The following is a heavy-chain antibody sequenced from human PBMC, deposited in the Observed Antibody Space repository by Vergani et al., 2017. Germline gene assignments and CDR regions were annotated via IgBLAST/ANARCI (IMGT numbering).Heavy chain of an antibody. D-gene: IGHD3-9*01. Sequence: QVQLVQSGSELKKPGASVKVSYKASGYTFTSYAMNWVRQAPGQGLEWMGWINTNTGNPTYAQGFTGRFVFSLDTSVSTAYLQISSLKAEDTAVYYCARAGDFDWPLLRYWFDPWGQGTLVTVSS. CDR3: ARAGDFDWPLLRYWFDP. CDR2: INTNTGNP. V-gene: IGHV7-4-1*02. J-gene: IGHJ5*02. CDR1: GYTFTSYA.